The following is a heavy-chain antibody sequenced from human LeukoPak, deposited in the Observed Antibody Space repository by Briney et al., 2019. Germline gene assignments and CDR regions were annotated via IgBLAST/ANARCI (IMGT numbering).Heavy chain of an antibody. Sequence: ASETLSLTCAVYGGSFNDYYWTWIRQSPGKGLEWIGEINHSGSTNYNPSLKSRVTISVDTSKNQFSLKLSSVTAADTAVYYCASPGIAAAGTLFYWGQGTLVTVSS. D-gene: IGHD6-13*01. CDR3: ASPGIAAAGTLFY. CDR2: INHSGST. J-gene: IGHJ4*02. V-gene: IGHV4-34*01. CDR1: GGSFNDYY.